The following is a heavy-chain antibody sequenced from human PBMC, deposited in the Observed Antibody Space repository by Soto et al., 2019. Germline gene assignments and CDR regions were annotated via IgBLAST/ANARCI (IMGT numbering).Heavy chain of an antibody. J-gene: IGHJ6*02. CDR2: ISYDGSNK. CDR1: GFSFSGYS. CDR3: ARAPPRGIAAPGTWGSGMDV. V-gene: IGHV3-30*04. D-gene: IGHD6-13*01. Sequence: AGGSLRLSCAASGFSFSGYSMHWVRQALGKGLEWVAVISYDGSNKYYADSVKGRFTITRDSSKNTVSLQMNSLRLEDTAVYYCARAPPRGIAAPGTWGSGMDVWGQGTTVTVSS.